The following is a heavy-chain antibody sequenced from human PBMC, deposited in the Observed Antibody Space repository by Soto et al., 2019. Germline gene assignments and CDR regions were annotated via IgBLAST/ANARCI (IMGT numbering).Heavy chain of an antibody. J-gene: IGHJ6*02. V-gene: IGHV2-5*02. CDR3: AHARHPYYYYSMDV. CDR2: IYWDDGK. CDR1: GFSLSTSGVG. Sequence: QITLKESGPTLVKPTQTLTLTCTFSGFSLSTSGVGVGWIRQPPGKALEWLALIYWDDGKRYSPSLKSRRTITKDTSKNQVVLTMTNMDPVDTATYYSAHARHPYYYYSMDVWGQGTTVTVSS.